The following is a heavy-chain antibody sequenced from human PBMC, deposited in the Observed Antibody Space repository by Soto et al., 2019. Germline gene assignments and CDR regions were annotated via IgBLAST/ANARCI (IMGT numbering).Heavy chain of an antibody. D-gene: IGHD3-16*01. CDR1: GGTFSSYA. V-gene: IGHV1-69*12. Sequence: QVQLVQSGAEVKKPGSSVKVSCKASGGTFSSYAISWVRQAPGQGLEWMGGIIPIFGTANYAQKFQGRVTMTADESTSTAYMELSSLRSEDTAVYYCAREMGEMAPPPDPGYFDLWGRGTLVTVSP. J-gene: IGHJ2*01. CDR2: IIPIFGTA. CDR3: AREMGEMAPPPDPGYFDL.